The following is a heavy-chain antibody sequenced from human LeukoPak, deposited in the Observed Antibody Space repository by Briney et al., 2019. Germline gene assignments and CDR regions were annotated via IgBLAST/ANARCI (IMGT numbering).Heavy chain of an antibody. CDR3: ASTSSRWEAYFDY. D-gene: IGHD1-26*01. J-gene: IGHJ4*02. V-gene: IGHV4-31*03. CDR1: GGSLSSGGYY. CDR2: IYYSGST. Sequence: SETLSLTCTVSGGSLSSGGYYWSWIRQHPGKGLEWIGYIYYSGSTYYNPSLKSRVTISVDTSKNQFSLKLSSVTAADTAVYYCASTSSRWEAYFDYWGQGTLVTVSS.